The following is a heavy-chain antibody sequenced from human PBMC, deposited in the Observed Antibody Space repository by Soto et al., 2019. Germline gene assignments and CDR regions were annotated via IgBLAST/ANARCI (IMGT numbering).Heavy chain of an antibody. J-gene: IGHJ4*02. CDR1: GASIRNYY. Sequence: QVHLQESGPGLVKPSETLSLTCTVSGASIRNYYWSWIRQPPGKGLEWIGFSYYSGSTNYKPSLNSRVTMSVDTSKKQFSLKLTSVTAADTAVYYCARDQNGSPHFDYWGQGILVTVSS. D-gene: IGHD1-26*01. V-gene: IGHV4-59*01. CDR3: ARDQNGSPHFDY. CDR2: SYYSGST.